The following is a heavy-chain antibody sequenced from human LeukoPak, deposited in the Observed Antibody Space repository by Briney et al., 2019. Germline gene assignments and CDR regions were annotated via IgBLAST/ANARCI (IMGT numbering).Heavy chain of an antibody. CDR1: GFTFSSSG. CDR2: ISYDGSNK. Sequence: PGRSLRLSCAASGFTFSSSGMHWVRQAPGKGLEWVAVISYDGSNKYYADSVKGRFTFSRDNSKNTLYLQMNSLRAEDTAVYYCARDNEWSRWGYWGQGTLVTVSS. CDR3: ARDNEWSRWGY. J-gene: IGHJ4*02. V-gene: IGHV3-30*03. D-gene: IGHD3-3*01.